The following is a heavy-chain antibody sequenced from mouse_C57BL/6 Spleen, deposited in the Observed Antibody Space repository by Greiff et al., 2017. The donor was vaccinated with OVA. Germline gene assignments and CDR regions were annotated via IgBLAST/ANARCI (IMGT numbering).Heavy chain of an antibody. CDR2: ISSGGDYI. CDR1: GFTFSSYA. CDR3: TRDGLVYDYAMDY. Sequence: EVMLVESGEGLVKPGGSLKLSCAASGFTFSSYAMSWVRQTPEKRLEWVAYISSGGDYIYYADTVQGRFTISRDNARNTLYLQMSSLKSEDTAMYYCTRDGLVYDYAMDYWGQGTSVTVSS. V-gene: IGHV5-9-1*02. J-gene: IGHJ4*01. D-gene: IGHD3-1*01.